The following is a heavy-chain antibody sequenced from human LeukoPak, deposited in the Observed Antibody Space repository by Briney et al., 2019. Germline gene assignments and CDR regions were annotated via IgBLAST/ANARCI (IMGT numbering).Heavy chain of an antibody. V-gene: IGHV3-49*04. D-gene: IGHD2-15*01. CDR1: GFTFGDYA. CDR2: IRSKAYGGTT. CDR3: TRTEGYCSGGSCYHPGGGTHFDY. J-gene: IGHJ4*02. Sequence: GGSLRLSCTASGFTFGDYAMSWVRQAPGKGLEWVGFIRSKAYGGTTEYAASVKGRFTISRDDSKSIAYLQMNSLKTEDTAVYYCTRTEGYCSGGSCYHPGGGTHFDYWGQGTLATVSS.